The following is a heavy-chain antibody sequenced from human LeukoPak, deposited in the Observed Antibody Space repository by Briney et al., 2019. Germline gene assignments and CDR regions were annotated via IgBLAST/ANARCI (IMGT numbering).Heavy chain of an antibody. V-gene: IGHV3-49*04. CDR1: GFTFSSYW. Sequence: GGSLRLSCAASGFTFSSYWMSWVRQAPGKGLEWVGFIRSKAYGGTTEYAASVKGRFTISRDDSKSIAYLQMNSLKTEDTAVYYCTRELAVAVADYWGQGTLVTVSS. D-gene: IGHD6-19*01. CDR3: TRELAVAVADY. CDR2: IRSKAYGGTT. J-gene: IGHJ4*02.